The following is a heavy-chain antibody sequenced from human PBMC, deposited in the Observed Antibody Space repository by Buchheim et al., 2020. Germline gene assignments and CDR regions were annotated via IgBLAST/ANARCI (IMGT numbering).Heavy chain of an antibody. Sequence: QVQLVESGGGVVQPGRSLRLSCAASGFTFSSYGMHWVRQAPGKGLEWVAIISYDGSGIYYADSMKGRFTISRDNSKNTLYLQMNSLRAEDTAVYYCAKNRIVGGTRGPDYWGQGTL. CDR3: AKNRIVGGTRGPDY. CDR2: ISYDGSGI. V-gene: IGHV3-30*18. J-gene: IGHJ4*02. CDR1: GFTFSSYG. D-gene: IGHD1-26*01.